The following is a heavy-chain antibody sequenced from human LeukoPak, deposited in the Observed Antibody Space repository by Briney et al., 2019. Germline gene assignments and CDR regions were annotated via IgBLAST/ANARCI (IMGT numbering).Heavy chain of an antibody. D-gene: IGHD6-19*01. CDR3: ARRIGSGWYDY. V-gene: IGHV5-51*01. J-gene: IGHJ4*02. CDR1: GYSFTSYW. CDR2: INPGDPDT. Sequence: GESLKISCKGSGYSFTSYWIGWVRQMPGKGLEWLGIINPGDPDTRYSPSFQGQVTIPADKSLSTANLQWSSLKASDTAMYYCARRIGSGWYDYWGQGTLVTVSS.